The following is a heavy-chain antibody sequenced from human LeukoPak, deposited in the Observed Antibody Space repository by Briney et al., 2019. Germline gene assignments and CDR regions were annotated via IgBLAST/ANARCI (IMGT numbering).Heavy chain of an antibody. D-gene: IGHD6-19*01. Sequence: NAGGSLRLSCAASGFTFSSAYMSWVRQAPGKGLEWVGRIKSQTDGGSADYAAPVRGRFTISRDDSRTTLYLEMNSLKDEDTAVYYCTTVPAYTSGWFGGIGYWGQGTLVTVSS. CDR1: GFTFSSAY. CDR2: IKSQTDGGSA. J-gene: IGHJ4*02. V-gene: IGHV3-15*05. CDR3: TTVPAYTSGWFGGIGY.